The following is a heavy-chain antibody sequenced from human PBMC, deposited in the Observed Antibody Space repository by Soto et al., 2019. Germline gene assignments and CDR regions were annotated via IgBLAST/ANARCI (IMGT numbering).Heavy chain of an antibody. D-gene: IGHD3-10*01. V-gene: IGHV1-18*01. J-gene: IGHJ4*02. CDR3: ASGRFGECLDY. CDR1: VYTFTGYG. Sequence: GXSVKASRTESVYTFTGYGISWVRQAPGQGLEWMGWISAYNGNTNYAQKLQGRVTMTTDTSTSTAYMELRSLRSDDTAVYYCASGRFGECLDYWGQGTLVTVSS. CDR2: ISAYNGNT.